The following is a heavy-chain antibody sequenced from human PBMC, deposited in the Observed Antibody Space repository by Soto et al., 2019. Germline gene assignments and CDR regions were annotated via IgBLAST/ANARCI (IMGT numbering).Heavy chain of an antibody. CDR1: GFTFSSYA. CDR2: SSNSGGST. V-gene: IGHV3-23*01. CDR3: EKNRDWLDSFDH. D-gene: IGHD3-9*01. Sequence: EVQLLESGGGLVQPGGSLRLSCAASGFTFSSYAMSWVRQAPGKGLEWVSGSSNSGGSTYYADSVKGRFTISRDNSKNTLYLQMNSLRAEDTAVYYCEKNRDWLDSFDHWGQGNLVTVSS. J-gene: IGHJ4*02.